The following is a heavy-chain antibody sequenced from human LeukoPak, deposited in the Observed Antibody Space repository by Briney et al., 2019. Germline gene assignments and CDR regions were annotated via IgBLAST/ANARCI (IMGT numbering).Heavy chain of an antibody. Sequence: GGSLRLSCAASGFTFSSYAMSWVRQAPGKGLEWVSVISGSGGSTYYADSVKGRFTISRDNSKNTLYLQMNSLRAEDTAVYYCASELAYCGGDCYTSFDIWGQGTMVTVSS. V-gene: IGHV3-23*01. J-gene: IGHJ3*02. CDR2: ISGSGGST. CDR1: GFTFSSYA. D-gene: IGHD2-21*02. CDR3: ASELAYCGGDCYTSFDI.